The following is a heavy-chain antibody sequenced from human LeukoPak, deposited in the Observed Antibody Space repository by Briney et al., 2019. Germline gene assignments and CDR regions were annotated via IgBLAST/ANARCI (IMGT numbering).Heavy chain of an antibody. CDR1: GFTFSSYG. J-gene: IGHJ4*02. CDR3: AKENIAFDY. D-gene: IGHD5-12*01. Sequence: GGSLRLSCAASGFTFSSYGMHWVRQAPGKGLEWVAVISYDGSNKYYADSVKGRFTISRDNSKNTLYLRMNSLRAEDTAVYYCAKENIAFDYWGQGTLVTVSS. CDR2: ISYDGSNK. V-gene: IGHV3-30*18.